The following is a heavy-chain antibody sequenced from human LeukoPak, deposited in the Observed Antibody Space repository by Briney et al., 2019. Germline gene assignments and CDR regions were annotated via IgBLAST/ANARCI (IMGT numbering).Heavy chain of an antibody. V-gene: IGHV5-51*01. J-gene: IGHJ3*02. CDR2: IYPGDSDT. CDR3: ARPNREDAFDI. Sequence: GESLKISCKGSGYNFTSYWIGWVRQMPGKGLEWMGIIYPGDSDTRYSPSFQGQVTISADKSISTAYLQWSTLKASDTAMYYCARPNREDAFDIWGQGTMVTVSS. CDR1: GYNFTSYW. D-gene: IGHD4/OR15-4a*01.